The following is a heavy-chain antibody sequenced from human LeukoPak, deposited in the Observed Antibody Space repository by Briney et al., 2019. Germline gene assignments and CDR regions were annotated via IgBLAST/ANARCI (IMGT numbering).Heavy chain of an antibody. V-gene: IGHV1-2*02. CDR3: ARTRGGIAVAGTWAFGI. CDR2: INPNSGGT. CDR1: GYTFTGYY. Sequence: ASVKVSCKASGYTFTGYYMHWVRQAPGQGLEWMGWINPNSGGTNYAQKFQGRVTMTRDTSISTAYMELSRLRSDDTAVYYCARTRGGIAVAGTWAFGIWGQGTMVTVSS. D-gene: IGHD6-19*01. J-gene: IGHJ3*02.